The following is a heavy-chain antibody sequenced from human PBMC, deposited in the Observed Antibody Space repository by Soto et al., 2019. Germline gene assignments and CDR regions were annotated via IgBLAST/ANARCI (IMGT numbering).Heavy chain of an antibody. D-gene: IGHD2-8*01. CDR1: GFTFSSYW. Sequence: GGSLRLSCAASGFTFSSYWMHWVRQAPGKGLVWVSRINSDGSSTSYADSVKGRFTISRDNAKNTLYLQMNSLRAEDTSVYYCARVSYVSESPYDYWGQGTLVTVSS. CDR3: ARVSYVSESPYDY. J-gene: IGHJ4*02. CDR2: INSDGSST. V-gene: IGHV3-74*01.